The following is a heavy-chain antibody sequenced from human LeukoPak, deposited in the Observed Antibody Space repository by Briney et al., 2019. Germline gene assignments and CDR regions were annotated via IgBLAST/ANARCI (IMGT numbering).Heavy chain of an antibody. V-gene: IGHV4-39*01. CDR3: ARRTTSVAFDI. Sequence: SETLSLTCTVSGASISSGLYYWAWIRQSPGKGLEWIGSIYYTGNTKYNPYLKSRVSISVDTSRNQFSLTLSSVTAADTAVYYCARRTTSVAFDIWGQGTMVTVSS. CDR2: IYYTGNT. CDR1: GASISSGLYY. J-gene: IGHJ3*02. D-gene: IGHD2-2*01.